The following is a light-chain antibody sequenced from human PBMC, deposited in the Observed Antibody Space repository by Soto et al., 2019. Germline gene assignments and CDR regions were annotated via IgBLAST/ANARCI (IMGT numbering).Light chain of an antibody. CDR1: SSNIGAGYD. V-gene: IGLV1-40*01. CDR3: QSDDSSPVV. J-gene: IGLJ2*01. Sequence: QSVLTQPPSVSGAPGQRVTISCTGSSSNIGAGYDVHWYQQLPGTAPKLLIYGNSNRPSGVPDRFSGSKSGTSASLAITGLEAEDEAYYYCQSDDSSPVVFGGGTKVTVL. CDR2: GNS.